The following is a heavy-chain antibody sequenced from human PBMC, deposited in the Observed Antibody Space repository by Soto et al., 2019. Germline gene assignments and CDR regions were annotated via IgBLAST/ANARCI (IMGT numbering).Heavy chain of an antibody. J-gene: IGHJ4*02. CDR2: ISSGNPTI. CDR3: ARRPSTITTRSYFDS. Sequence: EVQLVESGGGLVQPGGSLRLSCAASGFTFNYYSMSWVRQAPGKGLEWVSYISSGNPTIYYADSVKGRFTISRDNAKNSLYLQMNSLRADDTAVYYCARRPSTITTRSYFDSWGQGTLVTVSS. V-gene: IGHV3-48*01. D-gene: IGHD4-4*01. CDR1: GFTFNYYS.